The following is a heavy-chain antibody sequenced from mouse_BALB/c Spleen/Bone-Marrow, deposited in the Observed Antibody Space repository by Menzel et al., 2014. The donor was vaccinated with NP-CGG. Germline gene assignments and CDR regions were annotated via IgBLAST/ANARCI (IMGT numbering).Heavy chain of an antibody. D-gene: IGHD1-1*01. Sequence: LQQSGGGLVQPGGSLKLSCAASGFTFSSYTMSWVRQTPEKRLEWVAYISNGGGSTHYPDTVKGRFTISRDNAKNTLYLQMSSLKSEDTAMYYRARHPIYYYGSSWGNYAMDYWGQGTSVTVSS. J-gene: IGHJ4*01. CDR2: ISNGGGST. V-gene: IGHV5-12-2*01. CDR3: ARHPIYYYGSSWGNYAMDY. CDR1: GFTFSSYT.